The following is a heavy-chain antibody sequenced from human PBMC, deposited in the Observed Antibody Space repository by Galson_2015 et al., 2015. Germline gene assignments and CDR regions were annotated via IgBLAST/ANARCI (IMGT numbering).Heavy chain of an antibody. Sequence: SETLSLTCTVSGGSISSSTYYWGWLRQPPGKGLEWIGTISDSGTIYYNPSLKSRVTMSVDTSKNQFSLKMNSVTAADTAVYNCATFCPSIACIQKRAFDIWGQGTMVTVSS. J-gene: IGHJ3*02. CDR3: ATFCPSIACIQKRAFDI. V-gene: IGHV4-39*01. CDR2: ISDSGTI. D-gene: IGHD2-2*01. CDR1: GGSISSSTYY.